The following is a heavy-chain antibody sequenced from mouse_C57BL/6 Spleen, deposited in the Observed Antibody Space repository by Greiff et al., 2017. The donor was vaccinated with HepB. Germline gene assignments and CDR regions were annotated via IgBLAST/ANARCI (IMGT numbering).Heavy chain of an antibody. Sequence: EVKLVESGGGLVKPGGSLKLSCAASGFTFSDYGMHWVRQAPEKGLEWVAYISSGSSTIYYADTVKGRFTISRDNAKNTLFLQMTSLRSEDTAMYYCARPSTVVDWYFDVWGTGTTVTVSS. J-gene: IGHJ1*03. CDR3: ARPSTVVDWYFDV. CDR2: ISSGSSTI. V-gene: IGHV5-17*01. CDR1: GFTFSDYG. D-gene: IGHD1-1*01.